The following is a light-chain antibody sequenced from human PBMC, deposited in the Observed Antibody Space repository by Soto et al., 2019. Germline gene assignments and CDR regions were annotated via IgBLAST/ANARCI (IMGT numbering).Light chain of an antibody. Sequence: QSVLTQPASVSGSPGQSITISCTGTSSDVGSYNYVSWYQQHPGKAPKLIIYDVSNRPSGVSDRFSGSKSGNTASLTISGLQTEDEADYYSSSCTTSSALHVFGTGTKVTVL. J-gene: IGLJ1*01. CDR2: DVS. CDR3: SSCTTSSALHV. CDR1: SSDVGSYNY. V-gene: IGLV2-14*03.